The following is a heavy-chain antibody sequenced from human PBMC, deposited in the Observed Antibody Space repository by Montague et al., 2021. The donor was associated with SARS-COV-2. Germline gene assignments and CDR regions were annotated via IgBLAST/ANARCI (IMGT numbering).Heavy chain of an antibody. CDR1: GGSTNDHY. CDR3: ARRGYYDSAGYHWHLDL. CDR2: ISSNGKT. D-gene: IGHD3-22*01. J-gene: IGHJ2*01. Sequence: SETLSLTCTVSGGSTNDHYRSWIRQSPGKGLEWIGYISSNGKTNYNPSLKSRVTLSADAPRNEFSLKLDSVTAADTAVYFCARRGYYDSAGYHWHLDLWGRGMLVTVSS. V-gene: IGHV4-4*09.